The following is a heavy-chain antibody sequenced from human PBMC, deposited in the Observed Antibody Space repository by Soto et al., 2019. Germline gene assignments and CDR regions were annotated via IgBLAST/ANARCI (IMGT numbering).Heavy chain of an antibody. D-gene: IGHD6-13*01. CDR3: AREGARSSSSWYNYFDY. CDR2: IWYDGSNK. J-gene: IGHJ4*02. CDR1: GFTFSSYG. Sequence: GGSLRLSCAASGFTFSSYGMHWVRQAPGKGLEWVAVIWYDGSNKYYADSVKGRFTISRDNSKNTLYLQMNSLRAEDTAVYYCAREGARSSSSWYNYFDYWGQGTLVTVSS. V-gene: IGHV3-33*01.